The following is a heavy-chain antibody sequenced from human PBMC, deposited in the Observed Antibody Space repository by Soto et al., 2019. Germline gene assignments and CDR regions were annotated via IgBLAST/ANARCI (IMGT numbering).Heavy chain of an antibody. D-gene: IGHD3-3*01. CDR3: AKDLNVRFLEWLTN. V-gene: IGHV3-23*01. Sequence: EVQLLESGGGLVQPGGSLRLSCAASGFTFSSYAMSWVRQAPGKGLEWFSAISGSGGSTYYADSVKGRLTISRDNSKNTLNLQMNSLRAEDTAVYYCAKDLNVRFLEWLTNWGQGTLVTVSS. CDR1: GFTFSSYA. CDR2: ISGSGGST. J-gene: IGHJ4*02.